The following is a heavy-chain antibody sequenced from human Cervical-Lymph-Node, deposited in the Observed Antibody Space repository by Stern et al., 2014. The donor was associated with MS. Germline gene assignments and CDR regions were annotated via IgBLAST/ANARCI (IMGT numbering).Heavy chain of an antibody. J-gene: IGHJ6*02. Sequence: QVQLVESGGGLVKPGGSLRLSCAASGFTFSDYYMSWIPQAPGKGLEWVSYISSSGSTIYYADSVKGRFTISRDNAKNSLYLQMNSLRAEDTAVYYCARESGTKAMPQGAYYYYGMDVWGQGTTVTVSS. V-gene: IGHV3-11*01. CDR1: GFTFSDYY. CDR3: ARESGTKAMPQGAYYYYGMDV. D-gene: IGHD2-2*01. CDR2: ISSSGSTI.